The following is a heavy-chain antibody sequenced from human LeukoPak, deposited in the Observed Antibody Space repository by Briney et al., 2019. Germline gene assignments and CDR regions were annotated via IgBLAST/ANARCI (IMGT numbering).Heavy chain of an antibody. Sequence: GASLRLSCAASGFTFDDYGMSWVRQALGKGLEWVSGINWNGGSTGYADSVKGRFTISRDNAKSSLYLQMNSLRAEDTALYYCARVQKSRKSVASAVDCWGQGTVVIVSS. V-gene: IGHV3-20*04. J-gene: IGHJ4*02. CDR3: ARVQKSRKSVASAVDC. D-gene: IGHD5-12*01. CDR2: INWNGGST. CDR1: GFTFDDYG.